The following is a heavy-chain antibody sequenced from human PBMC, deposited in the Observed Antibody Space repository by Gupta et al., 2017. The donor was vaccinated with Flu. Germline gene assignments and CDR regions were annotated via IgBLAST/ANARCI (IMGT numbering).Heavy chain of an antibody. Sequence: SYIYYADSVKGRFTISRHNAKNFVYLQMNSLRAEDTAVYYCARAWDVTVAGTFDYWGQGTLVTVSS. J-gene: IGHJ4*02. D-gene: IGHD6-19*01. CDR2: SYI. CDR3: ARAWDVTVAGTFDY. V-gene: IGHV3-21*01.